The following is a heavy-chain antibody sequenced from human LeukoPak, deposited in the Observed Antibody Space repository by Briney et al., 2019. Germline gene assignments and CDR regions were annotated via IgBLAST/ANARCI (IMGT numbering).Heavy chain of an antibody. D-gene: IGHD2-2*01. J-gene: IGHJ6*02. Sequence: SETLSLTCTVSGGSISSSSYYWGWIRQPPGKGLEWIGSISYSGSTYYNPSLKSRVTISVDTSKNQFSLKLSSVTAADTAVYYCARMSVVVRGMDVWGQGTTVTVSS. CDR1: GGSISSSSYY. V-gene: IGHV4-39*01. CDR3: ARMSVVVRGMDV. CDR2: ISYSGST.